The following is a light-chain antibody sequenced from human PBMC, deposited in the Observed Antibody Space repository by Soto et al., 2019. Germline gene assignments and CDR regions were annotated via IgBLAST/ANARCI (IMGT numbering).Light chain of an antibody. CDR1: QGISSY. V-gene: IGKV1-9*01. CDR3: HQLNNYPRT. CDR2: AAS. J-gene: IGKJ1*01. Sequence: IQLTQSPSSLSASVGDRGTITCRASQGISSYLAWYQQNPGKAPKLLIYAASTLRTGVPSRFSRSGSGTDFTLTISYLQPEAFATCYCHQLNNYPRTFGQGTKVEIK.